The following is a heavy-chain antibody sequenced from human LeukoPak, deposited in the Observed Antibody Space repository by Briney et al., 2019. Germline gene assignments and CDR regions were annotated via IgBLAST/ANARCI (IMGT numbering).Heavy chain of an antibody. CDR3: SSGNSHAFDI. V-gene: IGHV3-74*01. Sequence: GGSLRLLCAASGFTFNSYWMLWVRRARGKGLVWVSRINSDGSSTSYADSVKGRFTISRDNAKNTLYLQMNNLRAEDTAVYYCSSGNSHAFDIWGQGTMVTVSS. D-gene: IGHD4-23*01. CDR2: INSDGSST. J-gene: IGHJ3*02. CDR1: GFTFNSYW.